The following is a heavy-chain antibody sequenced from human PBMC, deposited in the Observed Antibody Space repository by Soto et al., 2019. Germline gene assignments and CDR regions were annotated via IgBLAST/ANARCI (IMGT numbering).Heavy chain of an antibody. J-gene: IGHJ4*02. CDR1: GGSISSYY. D-gene: IGHD2-2*01. Sequence: LSLTCTVSGGSISSYYWSWIRQPPGKGLEWIGYIYYSGSTNYNPSLKSRVTISVDTSKNQFSLKLSSVTAADTAVYYCARVRGDIVVVPAAIGVFDYWGQGTLVTVYS. CDR2: IYYSGST. CDR3: ARVRGDIVVVPAAIGVFDY. V-gene: IGHV4-59*01.